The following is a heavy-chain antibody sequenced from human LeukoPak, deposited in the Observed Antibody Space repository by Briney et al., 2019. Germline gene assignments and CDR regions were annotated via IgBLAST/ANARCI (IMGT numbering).Heavy chain of an antibody. D-gene: IGHD6-13*01. CDR2: IYYSGST. J-gene: IGHJ6*03. Sequence: SETLSLTCTVSGGSISSHYWSWLRQPPGKGLEWIGYIYYSGSTNYSPSLKSRVTISVDTSKNQFSLKLSSVTAADTAVYYCARVAWYSSPTYYYYYYMDVWGKGTTVTVSS. CDR3: ARVAWYSSPTYYYYYYMDV. CDR1: GGSISSHY. V-gene: IGHV4-59*11.